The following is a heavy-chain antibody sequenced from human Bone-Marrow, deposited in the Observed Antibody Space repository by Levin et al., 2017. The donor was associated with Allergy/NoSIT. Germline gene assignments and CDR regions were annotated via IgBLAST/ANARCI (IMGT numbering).Heavy chain of an antibody. J-gene: IGHJ4*02. Sequence: PGGSLRLSCEASEFTFSRYAMNWVRQAPGKGLEWVSTITSNGRGTYYANSVKGRFTISRDTSKNTVYLEMKSLRAEDTAVYYCARTVVRFFCDIWGLGTLVTVSS. CDR1: EFTFSRYA. V-gene: IGHV3-23*01. CDR3: ARTVVRFFCDI. D-gene: IGHD3-10*01. CDR2: ITSNGRGT.